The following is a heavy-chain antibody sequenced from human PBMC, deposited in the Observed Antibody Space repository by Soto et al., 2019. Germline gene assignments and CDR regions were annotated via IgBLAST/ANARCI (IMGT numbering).Heavy chain of an antibody. D-gene: IGHD1-1*01. CDR1: GGSISSYY. CDR3: ARGSDWNQFYYYYYMDV. V-gene: IGHV4-59*01. J-gene: IGHJ6*03. CDR2: IYYSGST. Sequence: SETLSLTCTVSGGSISSYYWSWIRQPPGKGLEWIGYIYYSGSTNYNPSLKSRVTISVDTSKNQFSLKLSSVTAADTAVYYCARGSDWNQFYYYYYMDVWGKGTTVTVSS.